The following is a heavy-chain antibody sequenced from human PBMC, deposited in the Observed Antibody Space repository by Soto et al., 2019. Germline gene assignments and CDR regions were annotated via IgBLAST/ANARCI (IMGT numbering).Heavy chain of an antibody. Sequence: PSETLSLTCTVSGDSISNDYWTWIRQPPGKGLEWIGNIYYSGSTEYNPSLRSRVTISVDTSRNQFSLKLSSVTAADTAIYYCARQSLLSLYYYVLDVWGQGTMVTVSS. CDR3: ARQSLLSLYYYVLDV. CDR2: IYYSGST. V-gene: IGHV4-59*08. CDR1: GDSISNDY. J-gene: IGHJ6*02.